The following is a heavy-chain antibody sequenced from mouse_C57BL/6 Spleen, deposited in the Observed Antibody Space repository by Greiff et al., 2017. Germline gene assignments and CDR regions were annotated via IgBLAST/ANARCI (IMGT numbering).Heavy chain of an antibody. Sequence: VKLQESGAELVRPGASVKLSCKASGYTFTDYYINWVKQRPGQGLEWIARIYPGSGTTYYNEKFKGKATLTAENSSSTAYMQLSSLTSEDSAVYFCARGGLYGSSSYWYFDVWGTGTTVTVSS. CDR3: ARGGLYGSSSYWYFDV. CDR2: IYPGSGTT. CDR1: GYTFTDYY. D-gene: IGHD1-1*01. J-gene: IGHJ1*03. V-gene: IGHV1-76*01.